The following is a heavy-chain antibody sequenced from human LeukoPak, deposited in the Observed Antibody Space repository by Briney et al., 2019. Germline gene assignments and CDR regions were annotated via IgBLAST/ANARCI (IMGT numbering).Heavy chain of an antibody. V-gene: IGHV1-46*01. Sequence: ASVKVSCKASGYTFTSYYMHWVRQAPGQGLEWVGIINPSGGSTSYAQKFQGRVTMTRDMSTSTVYMELSSLRSEDTAVYYCAREFWKSYYYYYVDVWGKGTTVTVSS. CDR2: INPSGGST. D-gene: IGHD3-3*01. J-gene: IGHJ6*03. CDR3: AREFWKSYYYYYVDV. CDR1: GYTFTSYY.